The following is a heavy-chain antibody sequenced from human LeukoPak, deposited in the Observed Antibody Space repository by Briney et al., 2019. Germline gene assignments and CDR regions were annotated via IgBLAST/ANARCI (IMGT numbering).Heavy chain of an antibody. D-gene: IGHD2-2*01. CDR2: INHSGST. Sequence: KTSETLSLTCAVYGGSFSGYYWSWIRQPPGKGLEWIGEINHSGSTNYNPSLKSRVTISVDTSKYQFSLKLSSVTAADTAVYYCARVSRVVPAATGWGAFDIWGQGTMVTVSS. J-gene: IGHJ3*02. CDR1: GGSFSGYY. V-gene: IGHV4-34*01. CDR3: ARVSRVVPAATGWGAFDI.